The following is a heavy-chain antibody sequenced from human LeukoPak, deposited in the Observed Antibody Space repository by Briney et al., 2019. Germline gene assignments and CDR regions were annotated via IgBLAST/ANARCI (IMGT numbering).Heavy chain of an antibody. CDR2: FDPEDGET. CDR1: GYTLTELS. Sequence: ASVKVSCKVSGYTLTELSMHWVRQAPGKGLEWMGGFDPEDGETXXAXKXXXRVTMTEDTSTDTACMELSSLRSEDTAVYYCXTDRGNSGYVFDYWGQGTLVTVSS. V-gene: IGHV1-24*01. J-gene: IGHJ4*02. D-gene: IGHD5-12*01. CDR3: XTDRGNSGYVFDY.